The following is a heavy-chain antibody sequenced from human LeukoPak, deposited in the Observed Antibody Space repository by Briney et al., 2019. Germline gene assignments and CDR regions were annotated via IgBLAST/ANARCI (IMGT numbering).Heavy chain of an antibody. D-gene: IGHD3-10*01. CDR1: GFTFSSYG. J-gene: IGHJ4*02. Sequence: GGSLRLSCAASGFTFSSYGMHWVRQAPGKGLEWVAVISYDGSNKYYADSVKGRFTISRDNSKNTLDLQMNSLRAEDTAVYYCAKEGWFGELSGYWGQGTLVTVSS. V-gene: IGHV3-30*18. CDR3: AKEGWFGELSGY. CDR2: ISYDGSNK.